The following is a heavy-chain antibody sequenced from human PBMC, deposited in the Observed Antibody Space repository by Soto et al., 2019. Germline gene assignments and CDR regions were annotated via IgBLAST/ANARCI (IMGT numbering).Heavy chain of an antibody. J-gene: IGHJ6*02. CDR3: AKAFGCSSTTCCEAWGYYYYALEV. D-gene: IGHD2-2*01. CDR1: GFTFSSHA. V-gene: IGHV3-30*18. CDR2: ISYDASNK. Sequence: QVQLVESGGGVVQPGRSLRLSCAASGFTFSSHAMHWVRQAPGKGLEWVAVISYDASNKYYADSVKGRFTISRDNSKNTLYLQVNSLRVEDTAVYYCAKAFGCSSTTCCEAWGYYYYALEVWGQGTTVTVSS.